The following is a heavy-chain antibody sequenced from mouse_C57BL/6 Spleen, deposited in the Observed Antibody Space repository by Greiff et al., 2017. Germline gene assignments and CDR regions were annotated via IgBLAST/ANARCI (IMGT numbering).Heavy chain of an antibody. CDR2: IHPNSGST. V-gene: IGHV1-64*01. J-gene: IGHJ1*03. CDR3: ARWLGRSYWDFDV. Sequence: QVQLQQPGAELVKPGASVKLSCKASGYTFTSYWMHWVKQRPGQGLAWIGMIHPNSGSTNYNEKFKSKATLTVDKSSSTAYMQLSSLTSADSAVYYWARWLGRSYWDFDVWGTGTTVTVAS. D-gene: IGHD4-1*01. CDR1: GYTFTSYW.